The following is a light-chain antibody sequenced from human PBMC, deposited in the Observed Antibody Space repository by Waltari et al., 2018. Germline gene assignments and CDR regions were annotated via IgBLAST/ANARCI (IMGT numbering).Light chain of an antibody. CDR1: SSNIGSNA. V-gene: IGLV1-44*01. Sequence: QPALTQPPSASGTPGQWVSVSCSGSSSNIGSNAVNWYQQLPGMAPKLLIYYDNQRPSGVPGRVSGAKSGTSASLAISGLQSEDEADYICAAWDDSLSAYVFGTGTKVTVL. CDR3: AAWDDSLSAYV. CDR2: YDN. J-gene: IGLJ1*01.